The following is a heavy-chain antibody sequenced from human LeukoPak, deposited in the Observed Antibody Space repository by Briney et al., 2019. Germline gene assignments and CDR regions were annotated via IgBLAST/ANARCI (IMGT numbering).Heavy chain of an antibody. J-gene: IGHJ4*02. CDR3: ARGWGGYYPTR. D-gene: IGHD3-22*01. CDR2: ISSSGSTI. CDR1: GFTFSSYE. V-gene: IGHV3-48*03. Sequence: GGSLRLSCAASGFTFSSYEMNWVRQAPGKGLEWVSHISSSGSTIYYADSVKGRFTISRDNAKNSLYLQMNSLRAEDTADYYCARGWGGYYPTRWGQGTLVTASS.